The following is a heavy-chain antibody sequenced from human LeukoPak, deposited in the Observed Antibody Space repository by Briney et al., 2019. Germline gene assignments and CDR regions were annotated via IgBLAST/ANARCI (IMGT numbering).Heavy chain of an antibody. CDR3: ARVYRSAEYYFDY. CDR2: IYYTGST. J-gene: IGHJ4*02. V-gene: IGHV4-59*01. D-gene: IGHD1-14*01. CDR1: GGSIDSYY. Sequence: PSETLSLTCTVSGGSIDSYYWSWLRQPPGKGLESIGYIYYTGSTEYHPSLKSRVTISLDTSKNQFSLKLTSVTAADTAVYYCARVYRSAEYYFDYWGQGNLVSVSS.